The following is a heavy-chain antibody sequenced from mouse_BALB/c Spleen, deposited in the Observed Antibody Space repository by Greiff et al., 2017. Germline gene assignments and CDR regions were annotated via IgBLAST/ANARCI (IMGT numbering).Heavy chain of an antibody. CDR1: GFTFSSYA. D-gene: IGHD2-1*01. J-gene: IGHJ2*01. V-gene: IGHV5-9-3*01. CDR2: ISSGGSYT. CDR3: ARTLDSTYYFDY. Sequence: EVHLVESGGGLVKPGGSLKLSCAASGFTFSSYAMSWVRQTPEKRLEWVATISSGGSYTYYPDSVKGRFTISRDNAKNTLYLQMSSLRSEDTAMYYCARTLDSTYYFDYWGQGTTLTVSS.